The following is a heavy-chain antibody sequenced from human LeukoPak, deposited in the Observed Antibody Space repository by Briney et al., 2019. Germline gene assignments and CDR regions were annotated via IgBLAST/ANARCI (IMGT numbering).Heavy chain of an antibody. V-gene: IGHV3-7*01. CDR2: IKQDGSEK. J-gene: IGHJ4*02. D-gene: IGHD3-16*01. CDR1: GFTFSSYW. Sequence: GGSLRLSCAASGFTFSSYWMSWVRQAPGKGLEWVANIKQDGSEKYYVDSAKGRFTISRDNAKNSLYLQMNSLRAEDTAVYYCARLGKEYYFDYWGQGTLVTVSS. CDR3: ARLGKEYYFDY.